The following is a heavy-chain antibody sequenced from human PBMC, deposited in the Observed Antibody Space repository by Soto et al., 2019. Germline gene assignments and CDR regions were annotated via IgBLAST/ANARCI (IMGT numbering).Heavy chain of an antibody. CDR1: GFTFSSYG. D-gene: IGHD2-21*01. Sequence: GGSLRLSCAASGFTFSSYGMHWVRQAPGKGLEWVAVISYDGSNKYYADSVKGRFTISRDNSKNTLYLQMNSLRAEDTAVYYCAKRRAYCGGDCSDDAFDIWGQGTMVTVSS. J-gene: IGHJ3*02. V-gene: IGHV3-30*18. CDR2: ISYDGSNK. CDR3: AKRRAYCGGDCSDDAFDI.